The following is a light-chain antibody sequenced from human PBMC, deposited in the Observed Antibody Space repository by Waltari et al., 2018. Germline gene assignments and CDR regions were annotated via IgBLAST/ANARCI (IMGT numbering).Light chain of an antibody. CDR1: SSDVGGYNL. Sequence: QSALTQPASVSGSPGQSITISCTGTSSDVGGYNLVSWYQHPPGKAPKLMIYEVSNRPSGVSNRFSGSKAGNTASLTISGLQAEDEADYYCSSHTSSSALERVFGGGTKLTVL. CDR3: SSHTSSSALERV. V-gene: IGLV2-14*01. CDR2: EVS. J-gene: IGLJ3*02.